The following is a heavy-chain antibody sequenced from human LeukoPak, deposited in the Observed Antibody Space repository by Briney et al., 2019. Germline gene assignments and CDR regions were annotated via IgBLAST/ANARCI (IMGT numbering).Heavy chain of an antibody. Sequence: SETLSLTCAVCGGSFSGYYWSWIRQPPGKGLEWIGEINHSGSTNYNPSLKSRVTISIDTSKNQFSLKLSSVTAADTAVYYCARTTEGGYTYDYFYYYYMDVWGKGTTVTISS. CDR1: GGSFSGYY. CDR3: ARTTEGGYTYDYFYYYYMDV. J-gene: IGHJ6*03. D-gene: IGHD5-18*01. V-gene: IGHV4-34*01. CDR2: INHSGST.